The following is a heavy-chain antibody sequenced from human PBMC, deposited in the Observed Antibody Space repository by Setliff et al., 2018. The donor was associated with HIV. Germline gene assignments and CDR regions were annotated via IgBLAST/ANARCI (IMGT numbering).Heavy chain of an antibody. CDR1: GGSISTYF. D-gene: IGHD3-10*01. CDR2: IYTSGST. V-gene: IGHV4-4*08. J-gene: IGHJ4*02. CDR3: ARGSFIGDYYYFDY. Sequence: SETLSLTCTVSGGSISTYFWTWIRQPPGKGLEWIGYIYTSGSTNYNPSLKSRVTISVDTSKSQFSLKLSAVTAADTAVYYCARGSFIGDYYYFDYWGQGTLVTGSS.